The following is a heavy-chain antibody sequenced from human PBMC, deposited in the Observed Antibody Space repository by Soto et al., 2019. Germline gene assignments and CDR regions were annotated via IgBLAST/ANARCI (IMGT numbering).Heavy chain of an antibody. CDR3: ARPFPTGYCSGGSCNSWYFDL. D-gene: IGHD2-15*01. CDR1: GGSFSGYY. V-gene: IGHV4-34*01. J-gene: IGHJ2*01. CDR2: INHSGST. Sequence: QVQLQQWGAGLLKPSETLSLTCAVYGGSFSGYYWSWIRQPPGKGLEWIGEINHSGSTNYNPSLKSRVTISVDTSKNQFYLKLSSVTAADTAVYYCARPFPTGYCSGGSCNSWYFDLWGRGTLVTVSS.